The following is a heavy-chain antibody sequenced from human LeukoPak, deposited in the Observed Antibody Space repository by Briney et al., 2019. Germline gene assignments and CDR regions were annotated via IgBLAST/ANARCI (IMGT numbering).Heavy chain of an antibody. CDR1: GGSISSYY. Sequence: SETLSLTCTVSGGSISSYYWSWIRRPPGKGLEWIGYIYYSGSTNYNPSLKSRVTISVDTSKNQFSLKLSSVTAADTAVYYCARQSYYDSSGYYYNYYYYGMDVWGQGTTVTVSS. D-gene: IGHD3-22*01. V-gene: IGHV4-59*01. CDR3: ARQSYYDSSGYYYNYYYYGMDV. J-gene: IGHJ6*02. CDR2: IYYSGST.